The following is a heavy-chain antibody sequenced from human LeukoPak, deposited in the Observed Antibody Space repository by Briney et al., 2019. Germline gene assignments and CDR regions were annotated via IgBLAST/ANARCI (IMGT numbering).Heavy chain of an antibody. J-gene: IGHJ4*01. CDR2: IYSSGTT. CDR1: GGSISDNY. V-gene: IGHV4-59*08. D-gene: IGHD5-12*01. CDR3: ARLQYHIAALN. Sequence: SETLSLTCTVSGGSISDNYWSWIRQPPGKALEWIGYIYSSGTTNYNPSLKSRVTISLDTSKSQFSLKQTSATAADTAVYYSARLQYHIAALNSGHGTLVTASS.